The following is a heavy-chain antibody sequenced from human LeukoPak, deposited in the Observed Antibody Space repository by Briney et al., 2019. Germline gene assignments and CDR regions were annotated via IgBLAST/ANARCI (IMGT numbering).Heavy chain of an antibody. CDR1: GGSISSYY. D-gene: IGHD3-3*01. CDR3: ARAPGVDGGLFDY. CDR2: SYYSGST. J-gene: IGHJ4*02. V-gene: IGHV4-59*08. Sequence: PSETLSLTCTVSGGSISSYYWNWIRQPPGKGLEWIGFSYYSGSTNYNPSLKSRVTISVDTSKNQFSLKLRSVTAADTAVYYCARAPGVDGGLFDYWGQGTLVTVSS.